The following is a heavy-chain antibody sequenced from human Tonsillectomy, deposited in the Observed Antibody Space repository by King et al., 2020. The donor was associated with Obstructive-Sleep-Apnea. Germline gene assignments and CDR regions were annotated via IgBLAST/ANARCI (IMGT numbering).Heavy chain of an antibody. CDR3: ASVDTAMAIPGY. V-gene: IGHV4-39*07. Sequence: QLQESGPGLVKPSETLSLTCTVSGGSISSSSYYWGWIRQPPGKGLEWIGSIYYSGSTYYNPSLKSRVTISVDTSKNQFSLKLSSVTAADTAVYYCASVDTAMAIPGYWGQGTLVTVSS. CDR1: GGSISSSSYY. D-gene: IGHD5-18*01. CDR2: IYYSGST. J-gene: IGHJ4*02.